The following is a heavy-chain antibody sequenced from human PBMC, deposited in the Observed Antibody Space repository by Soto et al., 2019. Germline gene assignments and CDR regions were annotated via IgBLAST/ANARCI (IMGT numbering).Heavy chain of an antibody. D-gene: IGHD3-10*01. Sequence: QVQLVQSGAEMKKPGSSVKVSCKTSGGAFSNFAVSWVRQAPGQGLEWVGGITPILGTPSYAQKFQGRVTITADVSTTSAYMEITSLTSEDTALYYCVRGGSGSRGDYWGQGTLVIVSS. J-gene: IGHJ4*02. CDR2: ITPILGTP. CDR1: GGAFSNFA. V-gene: IGHV1-69*01. CDR3: VRGGSGSRGDY.